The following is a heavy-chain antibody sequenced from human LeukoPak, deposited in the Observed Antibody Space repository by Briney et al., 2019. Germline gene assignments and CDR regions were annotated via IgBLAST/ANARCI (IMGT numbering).Heavy chain of an antibody. CDR1: GGSFSGYY. J-gene: IGHJ3*02. V-gene: IGHV4-34*01. Sequence: SETLSLTCAVYGGSFSGYYWSWIRQPPGKGLEWIGEINHSGSTNYNPSLKSRVTISVDTSKNQFSLKLSSVTAADTAVHYCARRHYDFWSGYQRNAFDIWGQGTMVTVSS. CDR3: ARRHYDFWSGYQRNAFDI. D-gene: IGHD3-3*01. CDR2: INHSGST.